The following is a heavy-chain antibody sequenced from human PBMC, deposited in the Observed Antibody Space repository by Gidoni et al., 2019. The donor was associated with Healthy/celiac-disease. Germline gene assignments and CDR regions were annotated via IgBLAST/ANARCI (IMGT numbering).Heavy chain of an antibody. CDR2: FYSSGST. V-gene: IGHV3-66*01. CDR1: GFIVSSNY. D-gene: IGHD6-19*01. Sequence: EVLLVESGGGFVQPGGSLRLSCAASGFIVSSNYMSWVRQAPGKGLEWVSVFYSSGSTYYADSVKGRFTIYRDNSKNTLYLQMNSLRAEDTAVYYCARASVAGGGYYYYGMDVWGQGTTVTVSS. CDR3: ARASVAGGGYYYYGMDV. J-gene: IGHJ6*02.